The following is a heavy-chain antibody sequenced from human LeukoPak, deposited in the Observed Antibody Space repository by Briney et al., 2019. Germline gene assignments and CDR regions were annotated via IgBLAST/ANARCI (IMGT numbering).Heavy chain of an antibody. Sequence: SETLSLTCTVSGGSISSGGYYWSWIRQHPGKGLEWIGYIYYSGSTYCNPSLKSRVTISVDTSKNQFSLKLSSVTAADTAVYYCARVGPGVEYFQHWGQGTLVTVSS. CDR3: ARVGPGVEYFQH. CDR2: IYYSGST. CDR1: GGSISSGGYY. V-gene: IGHV4-31*03. D-gene: IGHD1-14*01. J-gene: IGHJ1*01.